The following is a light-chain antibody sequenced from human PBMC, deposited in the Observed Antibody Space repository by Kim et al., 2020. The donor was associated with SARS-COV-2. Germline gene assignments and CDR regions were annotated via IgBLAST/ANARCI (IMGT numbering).Light chain of an antibody. V-gene: IGLV3-9*01. CDR2: RDS. CDR1: NIGSKN. Sequence: SVALGQKARITCGRNNIGSKNVHWSQKKPGQAPVLVIYRDSNRPSGIPERFSGSNSGNTATLTISRAQAGDEADYYCQVWDSSTAVFGGGTQLTVL. CDR3: QVWDSSTAV. J-gene: IGLJ7*01.